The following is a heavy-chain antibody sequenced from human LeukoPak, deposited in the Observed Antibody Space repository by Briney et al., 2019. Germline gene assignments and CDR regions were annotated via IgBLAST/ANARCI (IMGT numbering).Heavy chain of an antibody. CDR1: GDSISSSSSY. Sequence: SETLSLTCNVSGDSISSSSSYWGWIRQPPGKGLEWIGSIYYSGYAYYNPSLKSRVTISIDTSKNQFSLKLRSVTAADTAIYYCARRYHIVTSGGVDNWFDPWGQGTLVTVSS. CDR3: ARRYHIVTSGGVDNWFDP. J-gene: IGHJ5*02. D-gene: IGHD3-16*01. CDR2: IYYSGYA. V-gene: IGHV4-39*01.